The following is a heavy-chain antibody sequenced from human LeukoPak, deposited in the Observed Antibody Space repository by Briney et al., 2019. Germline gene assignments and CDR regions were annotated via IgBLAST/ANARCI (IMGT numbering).Heavy chain of an antibody. CDR3: TRGLTDYGGNPGSVYYSDY. Sequence: TPGGSLRLSCTASGFSFSTYSMTWVRQAPGKGLEWVSSISSSSTYIYYADSLKGRFTISRDNAKNSLYLQMNSLRAEDTAVYFCTRGLTDYGGNPGSVYYSDYWGQGTLVTVSS. D-gene: IGHD4-23*01. V-gene: IGHV3-21*01. CDR1: GFSFSTYS. CDR2: ISSSSTYI. J-gene: IGHJ4*02.